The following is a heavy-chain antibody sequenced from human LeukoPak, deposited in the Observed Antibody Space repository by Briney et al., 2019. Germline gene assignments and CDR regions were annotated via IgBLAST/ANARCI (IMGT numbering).Heavy chain of an antibody. V-gene: IGHV1-18*01. J-gene: IGHJ6*03. CDR1: GYTFTSYG. Sequence: ASVKVSCKASGYTFTSYGISWVRQAPGQGLEWMGWISAYNGNTNYAQKLQGRVTMTTDTSTSTAYMELRSLRSDDTAVYYCAREMGGIAAAGTSLEYYYMDVWGKGTTVTVSS. D-gene: IGHD6-13*01. CDR3: AREMGGIAAAGTSLEYYYMDV. CDR2: ISAYNGNT.